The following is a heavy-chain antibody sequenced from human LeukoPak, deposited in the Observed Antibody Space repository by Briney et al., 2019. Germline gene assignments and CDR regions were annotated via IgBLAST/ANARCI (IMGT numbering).Heavy chain of an antibody. CDR3: ATTRLYCSSTSCFNWFDP. CDR1: GYTLTELS. J-gene: IGHJ5*02. D-gene: IGHD2-2*01. V-gene: IGHV1-24*01. Sequence: ASVKVSFKVSGYTLTELSMHWVRQAPGKGREWMGGFDTEDGETIYAQKFQGRVTMTEDTFTDTAYKELSSLRSEDTAVYYCATTRLYCSSTSCFNWFDPWGQGTLVTVSS. CDR2: FDTEDGET.